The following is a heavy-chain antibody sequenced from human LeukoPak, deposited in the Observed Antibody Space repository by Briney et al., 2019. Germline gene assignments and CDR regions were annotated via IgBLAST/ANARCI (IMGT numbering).Heavy chain of an antibody. D-gene: IGHD1-26*01. CDR3: ASEYSGSYYYFDY. J-gene: IGHJ4*02. CDR1: GGSISSYY. Sequence: SETLSLTCTVSGGSISSYYWSWIRQPAGKGLEWIGRIYTSGSTNYNPSLKSRVTMSIDTSKNQFSLKLTSVTAADTAVYYCASEYSGSYYYFDYWGQGTLVTVSS. CDR2: IYTSGST. V-gene: IGHV4-4*07.